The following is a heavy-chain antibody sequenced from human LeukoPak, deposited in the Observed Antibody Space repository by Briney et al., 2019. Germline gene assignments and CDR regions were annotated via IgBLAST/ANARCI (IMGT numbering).Heavy chain of an antibody. CDR2: ISDSGTTI. D-gene: IGHD2-15*01. J-gene: IGHJ4*02. CDR3: ARGDMRYCSGGSCPLGY. Sequence: PGGSLRLSCTASGFSFSDFYMTWIRQAPGKGLEWVSYISDSGTTIIYADSVKGRFTISRDNAKSSLYLQMNSLRAEDTAVYYCARGDMRYCSGGSCPLGYWGQGTLVTVSS. CDR1: GFSFSDFY. V-gene: IGHV3-11*01.